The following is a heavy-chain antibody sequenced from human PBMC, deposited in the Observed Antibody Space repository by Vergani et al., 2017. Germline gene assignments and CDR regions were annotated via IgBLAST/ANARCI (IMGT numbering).Heavy chain of an antibody. V-gene: IGHV1-69*01. Sequence: QVQLVQSGAEVKKPGSSVKVSCKASGGTFSSYAISWVRQAPGQGLEWMGGIIPIFGTANYAQKFQGRVTITADESTSPAYMELSSLRSEDTAVYYCARVGTIFGVVTDYYYYMDVWGKGTTVTVSS. D-gene: IGHD3-3*01. CDR1: GGTFSSYA. CDR2: IIPIFGTA. CDR3: ARVGTIFGVVTDYYYYMDV. J-gene: IGHJ6*03.